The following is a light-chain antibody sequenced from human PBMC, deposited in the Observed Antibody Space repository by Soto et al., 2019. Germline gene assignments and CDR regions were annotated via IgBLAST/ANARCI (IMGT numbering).Light chain of an antibody. J-gene: IGKJ4*01. CDR3: QQANSFPLG. CDR2: AAS. CDR1: QGISRW. V-gene: IGKV1-12*01. Sequence: DIQMTQSPSSVSASVGDRVTITCRASQGISRWLAWYQQKPGKAPKLLIYAASSLQSGVASRFSGSGSGTDFTLTISSLQPEDFATYYCQQANSFPLGFGGGTKVEIK.